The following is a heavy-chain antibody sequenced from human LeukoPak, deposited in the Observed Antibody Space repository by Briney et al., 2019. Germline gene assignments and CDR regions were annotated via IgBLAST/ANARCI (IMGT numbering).Heavy chain of an antibody. D-gene: IGHD3-3*01. CDR3: AKLPTIFGVADSFDI. CDR1: GITFSSYD. CDR2: ISDRGKT. V-gene: IGHV3-23*01. J-gene: IGHJ3*02. Sequence: PGGSLRLSCEASGITFSSYDMSWVRQAPGKGLEWISAISDRGKTDYADSVKGRFTISRDNSKNTLHLQLSSLRAEDTAMYYCAKLPTIFGVADSFDIWGQGTFVTVSS.